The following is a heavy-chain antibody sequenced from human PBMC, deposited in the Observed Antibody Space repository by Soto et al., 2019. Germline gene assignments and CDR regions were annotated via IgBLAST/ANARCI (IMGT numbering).Heavy chain of an antibody. CDR1: GGSFRGYY. CDR3: ARGLYYYGMDV. V-gene: IGHV4-34*01. CDR2: INHSGST. J-gene: IGHJ6*02. Sequence: SETLSLTCAVYGGSFRGYYWSWIRQPPGKGLEWIGEINHSGSTNYNPSLKSRVTISVDTSKNQFSLKLSSVTAADTAVYYCARGLYYYGMDVWGQGTTVTVSS.